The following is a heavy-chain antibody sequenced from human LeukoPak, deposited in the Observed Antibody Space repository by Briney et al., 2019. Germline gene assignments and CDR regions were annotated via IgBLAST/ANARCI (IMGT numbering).Heavy chain of an antibody. Sequence: GGSLRLSCAASGFIFNGYAMHWVRQAPGKGLEWVAVISYDGSNKYYADSVKGRFTISRDNSKNTLYLQMNSLRAEDTAVYYCARGWGIYSSSWLFDYWGQGTLVTVSS. D-gene: IGHD6-13*01. CDR1: GFIFNGYA. J-gene: IGHJ4*02. CDR3: ARGWGIYSSSWLFDY. V-gene: IGHV3-30*04. CDR2: ISYDGSNK.